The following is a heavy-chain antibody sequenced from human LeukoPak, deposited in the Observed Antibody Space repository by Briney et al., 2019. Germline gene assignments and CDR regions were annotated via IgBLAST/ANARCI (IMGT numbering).Heavy chain of an antibody. Sequence: GGSLRLSCAASGFTFSNYAMSWVRQAPGKGLEWVSIISGSGDNTFYADSVKGRFTISRDNSKNTLYLQMNSRRAEGTAVYYCARGGSQLVQDFDYWGQGTLVTVSS. V-gene: IGHV3-23*01. CDR1: GFTFSNYA. CDR2: ISGSGDNT. D-gene: IGHD6-6*01. J-gene: IGHJ4*02. CDR3: ARGGSQLVQDFDY.